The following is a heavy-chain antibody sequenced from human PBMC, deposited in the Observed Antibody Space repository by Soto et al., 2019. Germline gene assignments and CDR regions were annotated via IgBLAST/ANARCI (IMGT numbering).Heavy chain of an antibody. Sequence: PSETLSLTCSVSGDSISTVDYFWAWIRQPTGQALEYIGYIYKSTTTYYNPSFESRVAISLDTSKSQFSLNVTSVTAADTAVYFCARGRYCLTGRCFPNWFDSWGQGTLVTVSS. CDR2: IYKSTTT. CDR3: ARGRYCLTGRCFPNWFDS. CDR1: GDSISTVDYF. D-gene: IGHD2-15*01. J-gene: IGHJ5*01. V-gene: IGHV4-30-4*01.